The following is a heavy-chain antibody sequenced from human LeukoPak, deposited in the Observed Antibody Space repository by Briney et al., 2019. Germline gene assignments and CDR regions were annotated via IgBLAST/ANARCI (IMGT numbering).Heavy chain of an antibody. D-gene: IGHD2-8*01. CDR1: GFTFSNYA. J-gene: IGHJ4*02. Sequence: GGSLRLSCATSGFTFSNYAMSWVRQAPGKGPEWVSGISGTGGSTYYADSVKGRFTISRDNSKNTLHLQMNSLRAEDTAVYYCTKGMAAPDYWGQGTLVTVSS. CDR2: ISGTGGST. CDR3: TKGMAAPDY. V-gene: IGHV3-23*01.